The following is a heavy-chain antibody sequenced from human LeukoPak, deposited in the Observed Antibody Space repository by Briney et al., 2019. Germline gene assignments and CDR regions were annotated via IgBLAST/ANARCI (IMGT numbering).Heavy chain of an antibody. J-gene: IGHJ4*02. CDR3: ATGRFDY. CDR1: GFTFSSYS. Sequence: GGSLRLSCAASGFTFSSYSMNWVRQAPGEGLEWVSYISGGSRTIYYADSVKGRFTISRDNSKNTLYLQMNSLRAEDTAVYYCATGRFDYWGQGTLVTVSS. CDR2: ISGGSRTI. V-gene: IGHV3-48*01.